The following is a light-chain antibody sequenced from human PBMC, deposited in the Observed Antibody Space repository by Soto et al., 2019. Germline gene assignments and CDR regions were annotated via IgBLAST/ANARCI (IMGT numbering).Light chain of an antibody. J-gene: IGKJ1*01. CDR1: QTITNS. V-gene: IGKV1-39*01. Sequence: DIQMTQSPSSLSASVGDRVTITCRTSQTITNSLNSYQQKPGKAPKLLIYAISNLQSGVPSRFSGSGSGTDFTLTISSLQPEDFATYLCQQSYTTPWTFGQGTEVAIK. CDR3: QQSYTTPWT. CDR2: AIS.